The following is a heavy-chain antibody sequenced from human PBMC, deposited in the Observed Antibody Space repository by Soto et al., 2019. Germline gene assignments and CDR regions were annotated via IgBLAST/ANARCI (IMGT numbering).Heavy chain of an antibody. CDR2: ISGSGGST. V-gene: IGHV3-23*01. J-gene: IGHJ4*02. CDR1: GFTFSSYA. Sequence: EVQLLESGGGLVQPGGSLRLSCAASGFTFSSYAMSWVRQAPGKGLEWVSAISGSGGSTYYADSVKGRFTISRDNSKNPLYLQMTSLRAEDTAVYYCANGGPYYYDSSGYYDYWGQGTLVTVSS. D-gene: IGHD3-22*01. CDR3: ANGGPYYYDSSGYYDY.